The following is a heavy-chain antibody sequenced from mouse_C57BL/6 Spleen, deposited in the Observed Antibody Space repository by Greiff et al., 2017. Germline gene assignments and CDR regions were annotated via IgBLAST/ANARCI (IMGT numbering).Heavy chain of an antibody. V-gene: IGHV1-72*01. J-gene: IGHJ2*01. CDR2: IDPNSGGT. D-gene: IGHD2-4*01. CDR1: GYTFTSYW. CDR3: ARLDYYDYHGPDY. Sequence: VQLQQPGAELVKPGASVKLSCKASGYTFTSYWMHWVKQRPGRGLEWIGRIDPNSGGTKYNEKFKSKATLTVDKPSSTAYMKLSSLTSEDTAVDYCARLDYYDYHGPDYWGQGTTLTVSS.